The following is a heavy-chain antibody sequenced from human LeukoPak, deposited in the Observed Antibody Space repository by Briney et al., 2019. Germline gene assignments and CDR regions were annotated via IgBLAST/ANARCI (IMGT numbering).Heavy chain of an antibody. Sequence: PGGSLRLSCAASGFTFSSYSMNWVRRAPGKGLEWVSSISSSSSYIYYADSVKGRFTISRDNAKNSLYLQMNSLRAEDTAVYYCASSFPTVTTLDYWGQGTLVTVSS. J-gene: IGHJ4*02. CDR2: ISSSSSYI. CDR1: GFTFSSYS. V-gene: IGHV3-21*01. CDR3: ASSFPTVTTLDY. D-gene: IGHD4-17*01.